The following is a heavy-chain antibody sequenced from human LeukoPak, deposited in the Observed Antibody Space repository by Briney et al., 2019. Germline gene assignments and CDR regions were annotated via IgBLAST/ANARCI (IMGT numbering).Heavy chain of an antibody. Sequence: ASVKVSCKASGYTFTGYYIHWVRQAPGQGLEWMGWINPNSGGTNYAQKFQGRVTMTRDTSISTAYMELSRLRSDNTAVYYCARDPGYSSSWYFDYWGQGTLVTVSS. D-gene: IGHD6-13*01. CDR2: INPNSGGT. CDR1: GYTFTGYY. CDR3: ARDPGYSSSWYFDY. J-gene: IGHJ4*02. V-gene: IGHV1-2*02.